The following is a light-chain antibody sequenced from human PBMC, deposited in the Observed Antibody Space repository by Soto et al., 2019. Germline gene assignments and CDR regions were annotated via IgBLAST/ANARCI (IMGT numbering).Light chain of an antibody. Sequence: EIVLTQSPATLSLSPGERATLSCEANQTISSSQLAWYQQKPDLAPRLLIYDVSSRATGIPDRFSGSGSGTDFTLTISRVTPEDFAVYYCHQYTASPLTFGGGTKVEIK. CDR1: QTISSSQ. CDR3: HQYTASPLT. CDR2: DVS. V-gene: IGKV3D-20*01. J-gene: IGKJ4*01.